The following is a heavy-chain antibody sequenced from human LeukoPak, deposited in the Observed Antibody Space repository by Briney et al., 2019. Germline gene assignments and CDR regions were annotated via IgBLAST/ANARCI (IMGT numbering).Heavy chain of an antibody. CDR1: GYTFTSYD. V-gene: IGHV1-8*01. CDR2: MNPNSGNT. CDR3: ARGKNGGAGIVVVPAVFDH. Sequence: ASVKVSCKASGYTFTSYDINWVRQATGQGLEWMGWMNPNSGNTGYAQKFQGRVTMTRDTSISTAYMELSRLRSDDTAVYYCARGKNGGAGIVVVPAVFDHWGQGTLVTVSS. J-gene: IGHJ4*02. D-gene: IGHD2-2*01.